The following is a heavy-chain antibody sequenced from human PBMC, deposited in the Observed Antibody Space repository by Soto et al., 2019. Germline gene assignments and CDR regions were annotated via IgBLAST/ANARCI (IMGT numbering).Heavy chain of an antibody. CDR2: IKQDGSEQ. J-gene: IGHJ4*02. Sequence: GGSLRLSCAASGFTFSSCAMHWVRQVPGKGLEWVANIKQDGSEQYYVDSVMGRFTISRDNAKNSLYLQMNSLRAEDTAVYYCATSRSFDYWGQGALVTVSS. D-gene: IGHD3-10*01. CDR1: GFTFSSCA. CDR3: ATSRSFDY. V-gene: IGHV3-7*02.